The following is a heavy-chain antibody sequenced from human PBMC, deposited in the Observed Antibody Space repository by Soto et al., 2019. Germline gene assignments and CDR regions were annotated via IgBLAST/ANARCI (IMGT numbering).Heavy chain of an antibody. CDR2: MNPNSGNT. Sequence: QVQLLQSGAEVKKPGTSVRVSCRASGYTFKDYDINWVRRAPGQGLEWMGWMNPNSGNTAYARKFHDRITMTRSVSARTAFMALSCLTPEDTAVYYCARRMTWSLWCFDLWGSGTQVTVSS. D-gene: IGHD3-3*01. CDR3: ARRMTWSLWCFDL. V-gene: IGHV1-8*01. CDR1: GYTFKDYD. J-gene: IGHJ2*01.